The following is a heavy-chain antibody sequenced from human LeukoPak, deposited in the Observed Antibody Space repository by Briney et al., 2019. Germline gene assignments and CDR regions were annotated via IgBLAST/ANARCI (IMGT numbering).Heavy chain of an antibody. CDR1: GGSISSGDYY. V-gene: IGHV4-30-4*01. CDR2: IYYSGST. J-gene: IGHJ5*02. D-gene: IGHD3-10*01. CDR3: ARVGHYYGSENNWFDP. Sequence: SETPSLTCTVSGGSISSGDYYWSWIRQPPGKGLEWIGYIYYSGSTYYNPSLKSRVTIPVDTSKNQFSLKLSSVTAADTAVYYCARVGHYYGSENNWFDPWGQGTLVTVSS.